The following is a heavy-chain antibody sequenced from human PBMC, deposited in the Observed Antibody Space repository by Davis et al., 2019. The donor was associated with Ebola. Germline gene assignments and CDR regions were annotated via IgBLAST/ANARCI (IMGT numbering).Heavy chain of an antibody. CDR2: IYYSGST. CDR1: GGSISSSSYY. Sequence: SETLSLTCAVSGGSISSSSYYWGWIRQPPGKGLEWIGSIYYSGSTYYNPSLKSRVTTSVDTSKNQFSLKLSSVTAADTAVYYCARVDPNYYGMDVWGQGTTVTVSS. CDR3: ARVDPNYYGMDV. V-gene: IGHV4-39*07. J-gene: IGHJ6*02.